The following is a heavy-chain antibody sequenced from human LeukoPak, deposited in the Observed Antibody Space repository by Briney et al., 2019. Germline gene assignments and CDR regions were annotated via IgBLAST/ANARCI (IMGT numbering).Heavy chain of an antibody. D-gene: IGHD3-10*01. CDR1: GFTFSSYA. CDR2: ISGSGGST. J-gene: IGHJ4*02. CDR3: ARGESGSYYNGY. V-gene: IGHV3-23*01. Sequence: GGSLRLSCAASGFTFSSYAMSWVRQAPGKGLEWVSAISGSGGSTYYADSVKGRFTISRDNSKNTLYLQMNSLRAEDTAVYYCARGESGSYYNGYWGQGTLLTVSS.